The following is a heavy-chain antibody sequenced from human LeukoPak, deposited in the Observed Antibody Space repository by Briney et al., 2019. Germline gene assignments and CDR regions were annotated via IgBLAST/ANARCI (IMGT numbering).Heavy chain of an antibody. D-gene: IGHD6-6*01. CDR1: GYSFTSYW. CDR2: IDPSDSYT. Sequence: GESLKISCKVSGYSFTSYWISWVRQMPGKGLEWMGSIDPSDSYTNYSPSFQGQVTISADKSISTAYLQWSSLKASDTAMYYCARRSRYSSSSYFDYWGQGTLVTVSS. CDR3: ARRSRYSSSSYFDY. J-gene: IGHJ4*02. V-gene: IGHV5-10-1*04.